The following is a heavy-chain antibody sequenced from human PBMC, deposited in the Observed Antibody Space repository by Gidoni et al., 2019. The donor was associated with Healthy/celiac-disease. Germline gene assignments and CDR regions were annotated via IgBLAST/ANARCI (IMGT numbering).Heavy chain of an antibody. CDR2: ISGSGGST. J-gene: IGHJ3*02. V-gene: IGHV3-23*04. CDR3: AKEGGIFGVVIDAFDI. CDR1: GFTFSRYA. Sequence: EVQLVESGGGLVQPGGSLRLSCAASGFTFSRYAMSWVRQAPGKGLEWVSAISGSGGSTYYADSVKGRFTISRDNSKNTLYLQMNSLRAEDTAVYYCAKEGGIFGVVIDAFDIWGQGTMVTVSS. D-gene: IGHD3-3*01.